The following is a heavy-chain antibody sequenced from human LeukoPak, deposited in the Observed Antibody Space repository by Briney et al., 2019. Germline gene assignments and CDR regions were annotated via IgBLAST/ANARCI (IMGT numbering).Heavy chain of an antibody. CDR1: GFTFSNYE. V-gene: IGHV3-48*03. J-gene: IGHJ4*02. D-gene: IGHD6-13*01. CDR2: ISTSGSTI. Sequence: QTGGSLRLSCAASGFTFSNYEMNWVRQAPGKGLEWVSYISTSGSTIYYADSVKGRFTISRDNAKNSLYLQMNSLRAEDTAVYYCARDRSSWYGRFDYWGQGTLVTVSS. CDR3: ARDRSSWYGRFDY.